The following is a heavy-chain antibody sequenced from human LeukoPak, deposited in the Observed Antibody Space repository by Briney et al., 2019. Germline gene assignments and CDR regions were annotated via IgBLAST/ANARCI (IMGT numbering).Heavy chain of an antibody. Sequence: PSETLSLTCTVSGGSISNYFWSWIRQPPGKGLEWIGYMYPSGSSRYNPSLTSRVIISVDTSRNQVSLKVSSVTAADTAVYYCAKNRANTGYSNPDTWGQGILVTVSS. V-gene: IGHV4-59*03. CDR3: AKNRANTGYSNPDT. J-gene: IGHJ5*02. D-gene: IGHD3-9*01. CDR2: MYPSGSS. CDR1: GGSISNYF.